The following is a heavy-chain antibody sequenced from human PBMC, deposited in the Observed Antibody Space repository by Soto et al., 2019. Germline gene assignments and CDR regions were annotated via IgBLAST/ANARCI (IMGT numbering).Heavy chain of an antibody. J-gene: IGHJ5*02. CDR1: GFNFSNHW. CDR3: ARESGDWPLNWFDP. D-gene: IGHD2-21*02. CDR2: ITSDGKSE. Sequence: PGGSLRLSCAASGFNFSNHWMHWVRQRPAEGLVWVSRITSDGKSEAYAESVKGRFAISRDNAKNTLYLQMNGLTAEDTAVYYCARESGDWPLNWFDPWGQGTLVTVSS. V-gene: IGHV3-74*01.